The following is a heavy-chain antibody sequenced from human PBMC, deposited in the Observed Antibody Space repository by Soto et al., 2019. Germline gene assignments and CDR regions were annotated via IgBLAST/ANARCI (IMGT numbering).Heavy chain of an antibody. Sequence: QVQLQESGPGLVKPSETLSLTCTVSGGSISSHYWSWIRQPPGKGLEWIGYIYYSGSTNYNPSLRSRVTISVDTAKTPFPLKLSSVTAADTAVYYCARQYYYGSGSYSWGWFDPWGQGTLVTVSS. CDR1: GGSISSHY. V-gene: IGHV4-59*08. CDR2: IYYSGST. J-gene: IGHJ5*02. D-gene: IGHD3-10*01. CDR3: ARQYYYGSGSYSWGWFDP.